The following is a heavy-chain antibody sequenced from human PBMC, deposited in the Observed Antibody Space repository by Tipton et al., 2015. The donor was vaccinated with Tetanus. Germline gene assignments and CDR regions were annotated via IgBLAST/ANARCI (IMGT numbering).Heavy chain of an antibody. CDR2: ISGSGSST. V-gene: IGHV3-23*01. D-gene: IGHD1-26*01. J-gene: IGHJ6*02. CDR3: ARGRYSGSDPYTYYYAMDV. CDR1: GFTFSTYW. Sequence: GSLRLSCVASGFTFSTYWMTWVRQAPGKGLEWVSPISGSGSSTFYADSVKGRFTISRDNSKSTLYLQRNSLRAEDTAIYYCARGRYSGSDPYTYYYAMDVWGQGTTVTVSS.